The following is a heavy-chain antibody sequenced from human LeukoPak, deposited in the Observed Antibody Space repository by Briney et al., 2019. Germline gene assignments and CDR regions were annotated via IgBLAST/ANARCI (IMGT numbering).Heavy chain of an antibody. Sequence: PSETLSLTCAVSGGSISNSNWWSWVRQPPGKGLEWIGEIYHSGSTNYNPSLKSRVTISVDTSKNQFSLKLSSVTAADTAVYYCARHGYSSSWLFDPWGQGTLVTVSS. CDR3: ARHGYSSSWLFDP. D-gene: IGHD6-6*01. J-gene: IGHJ5*02. CDR1: GGSISNSNW. V-gene: IGHV4-4*02. CDR2: IYHSGST.